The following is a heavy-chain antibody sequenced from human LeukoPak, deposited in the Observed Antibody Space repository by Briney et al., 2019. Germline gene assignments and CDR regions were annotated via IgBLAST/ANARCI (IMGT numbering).Heavy chain of an antibody. CDR3: ARSEASEHITMVRGVTKTTRFDY. CDR2: IYYSGST. J-gene: IGHJ4*02. Sequence: PSETLSLTCTVSGGSISSSSYYWGWIRQPPGKGLEWIGSIYYSGSTYYNPSLKSRVTISVDTSKNQFSLKLSSVTAADTAVYYCARSEASEHITMVRGVTKTTRFDYWGQGTLVTVSS. CDR1: GGSISSSSYY. D-gene: IGHD3-10*01. V-gene: IGHV4-39*01.